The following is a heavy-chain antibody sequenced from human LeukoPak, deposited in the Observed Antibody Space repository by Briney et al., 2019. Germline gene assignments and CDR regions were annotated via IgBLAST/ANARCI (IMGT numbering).Heavy chain of an antibody. D-gene: IGHD6-13*01. CDR2: INPNSGGT. CDR1: GYTFTGYY. V-gene: IGHV1-2*02. Sequence: ASVKVSCKASGYTFTGYYRHWVRQAPGQGLEWKGWINPNSGGTNYAQKFQGRVTMTRDTSISTAYMELSRLRSDDTAVYYCAREGPRGIAAAGTFRDDNWFDPWGQGTLVTVSS. CDR3: AREGPRGIAAAGTFRDDNWFDP. J-gene: IGHJ5*02.